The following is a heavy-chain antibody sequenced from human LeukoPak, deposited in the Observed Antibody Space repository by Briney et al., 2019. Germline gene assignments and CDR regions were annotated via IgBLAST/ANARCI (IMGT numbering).Heavy chain of an antibody. Sequence: GGCLRLSCAVSGFTFSSYWMICFRQAPGKGLEWVAHINQDGSVKNYVDSVKGRFTISRDNANNFLYLQMNSLRAEDTAVYYCAKDKNWNVRDYWGRGTLVTVSS. CDR3: AKDKNWNVRDY. CDR1: GFTFSSYW. J-gene: IGHJ4*02. V-gene: IGHV3-7*01. D-gene: IGHD1-1*01. CDR2: INQDGSVK.